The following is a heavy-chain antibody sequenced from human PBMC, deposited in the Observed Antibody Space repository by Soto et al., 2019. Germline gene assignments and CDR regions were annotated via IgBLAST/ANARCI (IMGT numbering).Heavy chain of an antibody. CDR2: ISAYNGNT. Sequence: ASVKVSCKASGYTFTSYCISWVRQAPGQGLEWMGWISAYNGNTNYSQNLQGRVTITTDTSASTAYLELRSLRFEDTAVYYCGRGQATFDLWGQGTLVTVSS. J-gene: IGHJ5*02. CDR3: GRGQATFDL. V-gene: IGHV1-18*01. CDR1: GYTFTSYC.